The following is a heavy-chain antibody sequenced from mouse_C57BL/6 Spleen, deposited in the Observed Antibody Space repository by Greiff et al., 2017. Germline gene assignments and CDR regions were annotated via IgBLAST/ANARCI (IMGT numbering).Heavy chain of an antibody. Sequence: VQLVASGPELVKPGASVKISCTASGYAFSSSWMNWVKQRPGTGLEWIGRIYPGDGDTNYNGKFKGKATLTADKSSSTAYMQLSSLTSEDSAVDFCARWPGSSLYFDYGGQGTTLTVAS. CDR1: GYAFSSSW. CDR2: IYPGDGDT. J-gene: IGHJ2*01. CDR3: ARWPGSSLYFDY. V-gene: IGHV1-82*01. D-gene: IGHD1-1*01.